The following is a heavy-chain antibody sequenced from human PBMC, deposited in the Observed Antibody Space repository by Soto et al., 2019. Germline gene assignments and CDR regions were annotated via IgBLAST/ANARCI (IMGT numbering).Heavy chain of an antibody. CDR3: VRLIGNSLLAV. Sequence: SQTLSLTCAISGDSVSSSSVTWNWIRQSPSRGLEWLGRTYYRSKWYNDYAESVKSRITINPDTSKNQFSLHLNSVTPEDTAVYFCVRLIGNSLLAVWGQGTPVPVSS. J-gene: IGHJ4*02. CDR1: GDSVSSSSVT. CDR2: TYYRSKWYN. D-gene: IGHD1-26*01. V-gene: IGHV6-1*01.